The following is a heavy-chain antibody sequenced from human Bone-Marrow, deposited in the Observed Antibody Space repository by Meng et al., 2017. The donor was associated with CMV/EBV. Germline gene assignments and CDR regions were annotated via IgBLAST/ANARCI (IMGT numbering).Heavy chain of an antibody. CDR1: GFTVINSY. Sequence: GESLKISCAASGFTVINSYMSWVRQAPGKGLEWVSLIYSGGATHYADSVKGRFTISRDNAKNSLYLQMNSLRAEDTAVYYCATEFGSGYYFDYFDYWGQGTLVTVSS. J-gene: IGHJ4*02. D-gene: IGHD3-22*01. CDR3: ATEFGSGYYFDYFDY. V-gene: IGHV3-66*01. CDR2: IYSGGAT.